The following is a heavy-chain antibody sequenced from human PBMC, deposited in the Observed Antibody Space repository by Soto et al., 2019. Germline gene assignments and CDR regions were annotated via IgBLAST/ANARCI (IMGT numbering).Heavy chain of an antibody. CDR2: ISGSGGST. D-gene: IGHD3-3*01. CDR1: GFPFSSYA. Sequence: HPGGSLRLSCAASGFPFSSYAMSWVRQAPGKGLEWVSAISGSGGSTYYADSVKGRFTISRDISKNTLYLQMNSLRAEDTAVYYCAKDHSITIFGTVDYWGPGTLVTVSS. V-gene: IGHV3-23*01. J-gene: IGHJ4*02. CDR3: AKDHSITIFGTVDY.